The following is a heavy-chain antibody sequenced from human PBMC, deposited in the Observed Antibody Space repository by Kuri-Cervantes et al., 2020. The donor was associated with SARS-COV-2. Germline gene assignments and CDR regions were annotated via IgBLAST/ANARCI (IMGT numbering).Heavy chain of an antibody. D-gene: IGHD4-11*01. CDR1: GFTFSSYG. CDR2: INPNSGGT. Sequence: GGSLRLSCAASGFTFSSYGMHWVRQAPGQGLEWMGWINPNSGGTNYAQKFQGRVTMTRDTSISTAYMELSRLRSDDTAVYYCAREGRYRYSNYGTNWFDPWGQGTLVTVSS. V-gene: IGHV1-2*02. J-gene: IGHJ5*02. CDR3: AREGRYRYSNYGTNWFDP.